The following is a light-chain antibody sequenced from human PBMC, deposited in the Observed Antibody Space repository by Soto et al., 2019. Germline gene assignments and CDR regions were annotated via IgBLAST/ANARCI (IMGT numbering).Light chain of an antibody. CDR3: QQYNSYSGM. V-gene: IGKV1-5*03. CDR1: QSIDSW. CDR2: KAS. J-gene: IGKJ1*01. Sequence: DIQMTQAPSTMSASVGDRVTITCRASQSIDSWLAWYQQKPGKAPKFLMYKASNLESGVPSRFSGSGSETEFTLTISGLQPDDFASYYCQQYNSYSGMFGQGTKVDIK.